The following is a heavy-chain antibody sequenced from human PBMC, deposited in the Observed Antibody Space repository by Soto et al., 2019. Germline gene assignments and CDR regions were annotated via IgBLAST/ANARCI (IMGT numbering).Heavy chain of an antibody. CDR2: IYYSGST. CDR3: ARSGYSYGPNPLLY. CDR1: GGSISSGGYY. Sequence: QVQLQESGPGLVKPSQTLSLTCTVSGGSISSGGYYWSWIRQHPGKGLEWIGYIYYSGSTYYNPSLERRVXXSVDTSKNQFSLKLSSVTAADTAVYYCARSGYSYGPNPLLYWGQGTLVTVSS. J-gene: IGHJ4*02. D-gene: IGHD5-18*01. V-gene: IGHV4-31*03.